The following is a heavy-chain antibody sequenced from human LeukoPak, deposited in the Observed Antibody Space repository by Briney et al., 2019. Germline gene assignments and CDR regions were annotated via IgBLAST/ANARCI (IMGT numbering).Heavy chain of an antibody. J-gene: IGHJ4*02. D-gene: IGHD3-10*01. CDR2: IFGSGGST. Sequence: AGGSLRLSCAASGFTFSSYAMSWVRQAPGKGLEWVSAIFGSGGSTYYADSVKGRFTISRDNSKNTLYLQMNSLRAEDTAVYYCAKDRGVAMVRGVIITFFDYWGQGTLVTVSS. CDR1: GFTFSSYA. V-gene: IGHV3-23*01. CDR3: AKDRGVAMVRGVIITFFDY.